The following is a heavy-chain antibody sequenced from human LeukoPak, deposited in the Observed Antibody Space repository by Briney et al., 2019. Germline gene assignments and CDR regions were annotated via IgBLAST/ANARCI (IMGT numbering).Heavy chain of an antibody. J-gene: IGHJ6*03. CDR1: GGSISSYY. CDR2: IYTSGST. V-gene: IGHV4-4*07. Sequence: SETLSLTXTVSGGSISSYYWSWIRQPAGKGLEWMGRIYTSGSTNYNPSLKSRVTMSVDTSKNQFSLKLSSVTAADTAVYYCARDRYNWNTYYYYMDVWGKGTTVTVSS. CDR3: ARDRYNWNTYYYYMDV. D-gene: IGHD1/OR15-1a*01.